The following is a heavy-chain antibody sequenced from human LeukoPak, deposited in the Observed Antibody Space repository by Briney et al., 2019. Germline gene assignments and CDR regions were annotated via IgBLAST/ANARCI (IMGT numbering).Heavy chain of an antibody. CDR3: ARQPPFFGDYGGY. J-gene: IGHJ4*02. D-gene: IGHD4/OR15-4a*01. CDR2: IYYSGST. Sequence: PSETLSLTCTVSGGSISSSNDYWGWIRQSPGKGLEWIGSIYYSGSTYYKSSLKSRVTISADTSRNQFSLRLTSVTATDTAVYYCARQPPFFGDYGGYWGQGTLVTVSS. V-gene: IGHV4-39*01. CDR1: GGSISSSNDY.